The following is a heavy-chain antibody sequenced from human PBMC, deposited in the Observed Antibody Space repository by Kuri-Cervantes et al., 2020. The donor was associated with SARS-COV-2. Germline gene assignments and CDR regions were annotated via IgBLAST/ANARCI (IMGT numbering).Heavy chain of an antibody. V-gene: IGHV4-30-2*01. J-gene: IGHJ1*01. CDR3: GRGGDYDYSSGYSQYVQH. CDR1: GGSISSGGYS. CDR2: IYQSGGT. D-gene: IGHD3-3*01. Sequence: SQTLSLTSEVSGGSISSGGYSCAWGRQPPRKGLGWIGYIYQSGGTYYNPSLRSRVIISVDRSKNQFSLKLESVTAADTAVYYSGRGGDYDYSSGYSQYVQHWGQGTQVTVSS.